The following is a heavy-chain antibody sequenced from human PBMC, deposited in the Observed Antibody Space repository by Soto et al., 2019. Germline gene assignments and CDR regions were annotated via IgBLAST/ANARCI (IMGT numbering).Heavy chain of an antibody. CDR3: ENSMMATTGANWLDP. V-gene: IGHV3-23*01. D-gene: IGHD1-1*01. J-gene: IGHJ5*02. Sequence: GPLRLSCVDSGFRIVSYGMNWVRQAPGKGLQWVSSISGSGAGTYYADSVKGRFTVSRDNSKNTVFLQMSSLRAEDTAIYYCENSMMATTGANWLDPWGQGTLVTVSS. CDR2: ISGSGAGT. CDR1: GFRIVSYG.